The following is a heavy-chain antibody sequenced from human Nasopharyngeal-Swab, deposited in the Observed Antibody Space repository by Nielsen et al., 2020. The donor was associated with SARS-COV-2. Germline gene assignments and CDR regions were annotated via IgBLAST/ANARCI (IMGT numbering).Heavy chain of an antibody. V-gene: IGHV3-30*02. J-gene: IGHJ4*02. Sequence: GESLKISCAASGFIFSNYAMQWVRQAPGKELEWVAFLRYDGRNKRYADSVKGRFTISRDNSKNALYLEMNSLRAEDTAVYYCAKEECTGISCIRGFDYWGQGTLVTVSS. CDR1: GFIFSNYA. D-gene: IGHD2-2*01. CDR2: LRYDGRNK. CDR3: AKEECTGISCIRGFDY.